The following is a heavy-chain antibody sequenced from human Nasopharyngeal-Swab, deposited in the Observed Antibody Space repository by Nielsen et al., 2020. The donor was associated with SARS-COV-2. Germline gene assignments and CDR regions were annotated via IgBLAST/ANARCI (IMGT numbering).Heavy chain of an antibody. V-gene: IGHV3-9*01. Sequence: SLKISCAASGFTFDDYTMHWVRQAPGKGLEWVSGINWNSGRKGYADSVKGRFTISRDNAKNSLYLLVNSLRSEETALYYCARGTADYSNPSFDYWGQGTLVNVPS. CDR3: ARGTADYSNPSFDY. D-gene: IGHD4-11*01. CDR2: INWNSGRK. CDR1: GFTFDDYT. J-gene: IGHJ4*02.